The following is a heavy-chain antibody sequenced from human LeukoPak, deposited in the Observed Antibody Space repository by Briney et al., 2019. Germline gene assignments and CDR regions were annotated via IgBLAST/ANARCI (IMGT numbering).Heavy chain of an antibody. D-gene: IGHD6-6*01. CDR1: GYSISSGYY. Sequence: PSETLSLTCTVSGYSISSGYYWGWIRQPPGKGLEWIGSIYHSGNTYYNPSLKSRVTISVDTSKNQFSLKLSSVTAADTAVYYCASGEYSSSSPFDPWGQGTLVTVSS. CDR3: ASGEYSSSSPFDP. V-gene: IGHV4-38-2*02. J-gene: IGHJ5*02. CDR2: IYHSGNT.